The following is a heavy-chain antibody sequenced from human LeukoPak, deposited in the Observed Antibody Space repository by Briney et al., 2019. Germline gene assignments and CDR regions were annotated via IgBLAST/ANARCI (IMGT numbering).Heavy chain of an antibody. CDR1: GFTFSSYW. V-gene: IGHV3-74*01. D-gene: IGHD3-10*01. Sequence: GGSLRLSCAASGFTFSSYWTHWVRQAPGKGLVWVSRINIDGSTTNYADSVKGRFTISRDNSKNTLYLQMNSLRAEDTAVYYCAKDNRPYYYGSGSYYNDYWGQGTLVTVSS. J-gene: IGHJ4*02. CDR2: INIDGSTT. CDR3: AKDNRPYYYGSGSYYNDY.